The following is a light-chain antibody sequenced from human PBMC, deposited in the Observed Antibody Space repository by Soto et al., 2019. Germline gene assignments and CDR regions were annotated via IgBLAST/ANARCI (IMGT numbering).Light chain of an antibody. CDR2: EVS. J-gene: IGLJ1*01. CDR3: SSYTSSSTYV. Sequence: LTQPASVSGSPGQSITISCAGTSSDVGGYNYVSWYQHHPGKAPKLMIYEVSDRPSGVSNRFSGSKSGNTASLTISGLQAEDEADYYCSSYTSSSTYVFGTGTKVTVL. V-gene: IGLV2-14*01. CDR1: SSDVGGYNY.